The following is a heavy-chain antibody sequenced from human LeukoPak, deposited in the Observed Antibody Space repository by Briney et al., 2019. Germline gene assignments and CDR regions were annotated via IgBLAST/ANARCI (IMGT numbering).Heavy chain of an antibody. CDR3: ARLVAVAATNWYLDL. CDR2: INHSGST. Sequence: SETLSLTCAVYGGSFSGYYWSWIRQPPGKGLEWIGEINHSGSTNYNPSLKSRVTISVDTSKNQFSLKLSSVTAADTAVYYCARLVAVAATNWYLDLWGRGTLVTVSS. CDR1: GGSFSGYY. V-gene: IGHV4-34*01. D-gene: IGHD6-19*01. J-gene: IGHJ2*01.